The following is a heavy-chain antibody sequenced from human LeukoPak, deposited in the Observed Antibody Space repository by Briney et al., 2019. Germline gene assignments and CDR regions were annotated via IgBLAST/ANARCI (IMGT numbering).Heavy chain of an antibody. CDR1: GGTFSSYA. CDR2: IIPIFGTA. D-gene: IGHD2-15*01. Sequence: SVKVSCKASGGTFSSYAISWVRQAPGQGLEWMGGIIPIFGTANYAQKFQGRVTMTEDTSTDTAYMELSSLRSEDTAVYYCATETVVAYDAFDIWGQGTMVTVSS. CDR3: ATETVVAYDAFDI. V-gene: IGHV1-69*06. J-gene: IGHJ3*02.